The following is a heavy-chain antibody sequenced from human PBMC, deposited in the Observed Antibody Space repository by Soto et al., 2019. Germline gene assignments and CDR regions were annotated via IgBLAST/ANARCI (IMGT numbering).Heavy chain of an antibody. D-gene: IGHD6-19*01. CDR3: ARHRLLGQWLVLGL. CDR1: GGSISSYY. Sequence: PSETLSLTCTVSGGSISSYYWSWIRQPPGKGLEWIGYIYYSGSTNYNPSLKSRVTISVDTSKNQFSLKLSSVTAADTAVYYCARHRLLGQWLVLGLWGQGTLVTVSS. CDR2: IYYSGST. V-gene: IGHV4-59*08. J-gene: IGHJ4*02.